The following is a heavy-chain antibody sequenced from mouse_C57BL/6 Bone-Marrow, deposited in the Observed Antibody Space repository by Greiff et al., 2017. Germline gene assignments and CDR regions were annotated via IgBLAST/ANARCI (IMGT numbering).Heavy chain of an antibody. Sequence: EVKVVESGGGLVKPGGSLKLSCAASGFTFSSYAMSWVRQTPEKRLEWVATISDGGSYTYYPDNVKGRFTISRDNAKNNLYLQMSHLKSEDTAMXYCARRPNSLLCDYWGQGTTLTVSS. CDR1: GFTFSSYA. CDR3: ARRPNSLLCDY. CDR2: ISDGGSYT. J-gene: IGHJ2*01. V-gene: IGHV5-4*03.